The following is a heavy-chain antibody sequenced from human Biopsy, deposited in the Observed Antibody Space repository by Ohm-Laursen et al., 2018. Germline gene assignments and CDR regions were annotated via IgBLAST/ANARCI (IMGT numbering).Heavy chain of an antibody. V-gene: IGHV4-4*07. CDR1: DKSINKYY. CDR3: ASLGRYCSGENCYGIDY. CDR2: ILFSGDT. D-gene: IGHD2-15*01. Sequence: SETLSLTWTVTDKSINKYYWSWLRQPAGKGLEYIGRILFSGDTNPDYNPSLKSRVTMSVDTSKNQFSLRLSSVTAADTAVYYCASLGRYCSGENCYGIDYWGQGTLVTVSS. J-gene: IGHJ4*02.